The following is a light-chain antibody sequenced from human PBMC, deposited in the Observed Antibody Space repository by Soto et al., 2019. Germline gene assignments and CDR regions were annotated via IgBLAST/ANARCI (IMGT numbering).Light chain of an antibody. CDR1: SSDVGGYYY. CDR3: SSYSATNTPYV. Sequence: QSALTQPPSASGSPGQSVTISCTGTSSDVGGYYYVSWYQQHPGKAPKLMIYEVSKRPSGVPDRFSGSKSGNTASLTVSGLQAEDEADYYCSSYSATNTPYVFGTGTKLTVL. V-gene: IGLV2-8*01. J-gene: IGLJ1*01. CDR2: EVS.